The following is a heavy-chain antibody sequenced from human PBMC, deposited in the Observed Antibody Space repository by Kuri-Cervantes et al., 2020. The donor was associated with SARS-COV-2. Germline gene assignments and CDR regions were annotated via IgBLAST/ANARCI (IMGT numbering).Heavy chain of an antibody. CDR2: IWYDGSNK. CDR3: ARDKWPIVVVTCYFDY. J-gene: IGHJ4*02. CDR1: GFTFSSYG. D-gene: IGHD2-21*02. Sequence: GESLKISCAASGFTFSSYGMHWVRQAPGKGLEWVAVIWYDGSNKYYADSVKGRFTISRDNSKNTLYLQMNSLRAEDTAVYYCARDKWPIVVVTCYFDYWGQGTLVTVSS. V-gene: IGHV3-33*01.